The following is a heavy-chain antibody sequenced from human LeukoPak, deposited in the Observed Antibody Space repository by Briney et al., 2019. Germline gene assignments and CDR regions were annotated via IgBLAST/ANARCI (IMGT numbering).Heavy chain of an antibody. J-gene: IGHJ4*02. CDR1: GFTLSTYG. CDR2: IRYDGSDK. D-gene: IGHD2-15*01. V-gene: IGHV3-30*02. CDR3: AKDLDCSGGTCHKAFDC. Sequence: PGGSLRLSCVASGFTLSTYGMHWLRQAPGKGLEGVAFIRYDGSDKFYGDSVKGRFTTSRDNSKNTLYLQMSRLRVEDTAVYYCAKDLDCSGGTCHKAFDCWGEGTLVTVSS.